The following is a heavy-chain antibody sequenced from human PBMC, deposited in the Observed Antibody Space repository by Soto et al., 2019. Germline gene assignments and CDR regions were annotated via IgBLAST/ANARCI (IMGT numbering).Heavy chain of an antibody. CDR1: GFTFSGSA. CDR2: IRSKANSYAT. D-gene: IGHD3-3*01. J-gene: IGHJ4*02. CDR3: TRYDFWSGRDY. V-gene: IGHV3-73*01. Sequence: PGGSLRLSCAASGFTFSGSAMHWVRQASGKGLEWVGRIRSKANSYATAYAASVKGRFTISRDDSKNTAYLQMNSLKTEDTAVYYCTRYDFWSGRDYWGQGTLVTVSS.